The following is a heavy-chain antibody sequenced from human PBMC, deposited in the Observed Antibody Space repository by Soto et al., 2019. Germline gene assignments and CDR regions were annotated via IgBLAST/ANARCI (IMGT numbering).Heavy chain of an antibody. CDR3: ARGGAARPDY. D-gene: IGHD6-6*01. J-gene: IGHJ4*02. Sequence: EVQLVESGGGLVQPGGSLRLSYAASGFTFSNYGMNWVRQAPGKGLAWVSYISSSIATIQYADSVKGRFTISRDNAKNSLYLHMNSLRDEDTAVYYCARGGAARPDYWGQGTLVTVSS. CDR1: GFTFSNYG. CDR2: ISSSIATI. V-gene: IGHV3-48*02.